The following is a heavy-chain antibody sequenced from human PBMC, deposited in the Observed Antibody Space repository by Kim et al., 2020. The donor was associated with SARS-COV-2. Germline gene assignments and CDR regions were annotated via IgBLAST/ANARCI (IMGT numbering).Heavy chain of an antibody. J-gene: IGHJ4*02. V-gene: IGHV4-4*02. CDR2: IYHSGST. CDR3: ARVVFQWLVRYFDY. Sequence: SETLSLTCAVSGGSISSSNWWSWVRQPPGKGLEWIGEIYHSGSTNYNPSLKSRVTISVDKSKNQFSLKLSSVTAADTAVYYCARVVFQWLVRYFDYWGQGTLVTVSS. D-gene: IGHD6-19*01. CDR1: GGSISSSNW.